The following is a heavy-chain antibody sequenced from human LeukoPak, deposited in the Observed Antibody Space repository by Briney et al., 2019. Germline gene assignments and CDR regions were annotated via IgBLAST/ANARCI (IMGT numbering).Heavy chain of an antibody. CDR3: VRPIPNNY. J-gene: IGHJ4*02. V-gene: IGHV3-7*04. CDR2: IKQDGSEK. Sequence: GGSLRLSCAASGFIFSSYWMSWVRQPPGKGLEWVANIKQDGSEKYYVDSVKGRFTISRDNAKNSLYLQMNSLRAEDTAVYYCVRPIPNNYWGQGTPVTVSS. D-gene: IGHD2-2*02. CDR1: GFIFSSYW.